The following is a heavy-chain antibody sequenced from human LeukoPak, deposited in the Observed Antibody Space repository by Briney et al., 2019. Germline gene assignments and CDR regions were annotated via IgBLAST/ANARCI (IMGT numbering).Heavy chain of an antibody. V-gene: IGHV3-23*01. CDR3: AKLRGAVRGYFDY. Sequence: GGSLRLSCAASGFTFSNAWMSWVRQAPGKGLEWVSAISGSGGSTYYADSVKGRFTISRDNSKNTLYLQMNSLRAEDTAVYYCAKLRGAVRGYFDYWGQGTLVTVSS. CDR1: GFTFSNAW. D-gene: IGHD6-19*01. CDR2: ISGSGGST. J-gene: IGHJ4*02.